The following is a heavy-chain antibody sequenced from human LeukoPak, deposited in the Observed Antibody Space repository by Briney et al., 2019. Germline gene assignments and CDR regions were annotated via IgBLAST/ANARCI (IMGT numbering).Heavy chain of an antibody. V-gene: IGHV4-34*01. CDR3: ARVHAGYDFWSGSYSVDWFDP. Sequence: SETLSLTCAVYGGSLSGYYWSWIRQPPGKGLEWIGEINHSGSTNYNPSLKSRVTISVDTSKNQFSLKLSSVTAADTAVYYCARVHAGYDFWSGSYSVDWFDPWGQGTLVTVSS. D-gene: IGHD3-3*01. J-gene: IGHJ5*02. CDR2: INHSGST. CDR1: GGSLSGYY.